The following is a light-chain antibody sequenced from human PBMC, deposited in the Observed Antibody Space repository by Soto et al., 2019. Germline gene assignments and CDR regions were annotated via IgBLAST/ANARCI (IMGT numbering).Light chain of an antibody. J-gene: IGLJ2*01. CDR1: NIERKG. CDR3: EVWDSSSHHVV. Sequence: SYELTQPPSVSVAPGKTARITCGGDNIERKGVHWYQQKPGQAPVVVIFYDTDRPSGIPERFSGSNSGNTATLTISMAEAGDEADYYCEVWDSSSHHVVFGGGTKGTVL. CDR2: YDT. V-gene: IGLV3-21*04.